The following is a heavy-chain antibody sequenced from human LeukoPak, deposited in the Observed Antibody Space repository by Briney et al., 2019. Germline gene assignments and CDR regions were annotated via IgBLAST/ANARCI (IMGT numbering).Heavy chain of an antibody. CDR2: IYYSGST. V-gene: IGHV4-59*08. Sequence: SGTLSLTCTVSGVSISSHYWSWIRQPPGKGLEWIGYIYYSGSTNYNPSLKSRVTISVDTSKNQFSLKLSSVTAADTAVYYCARLMDYTYFDYWGQGTLVTVSS. CDR1: GVSISSHY. D-gene: IGHD4-11*01. CDR3: ARLMDYTYFDY. J-gene: IGHJ4*02.